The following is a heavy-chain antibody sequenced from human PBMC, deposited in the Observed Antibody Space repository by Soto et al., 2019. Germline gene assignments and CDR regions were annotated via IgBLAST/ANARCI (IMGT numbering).Heavy chain of an antibody. D-gene: IGHD2-2*02. V-gene: IGHV5-51*01. Sequence: GECLKISCKASGYAFTNYWIAWVRRMPGKGLEGMGIIYPEDSNVRYGPSFQGPVTFPPDTSTTTPSLPSTSLKPSDTAVYYCASHGNTAYAANCLALWAQAPPVPVS. CDR1: GYAFTNYW. J-gene: IGHJ5*02. CDR2: IYPEDSNV. CDR3: ASHGNTAYAANCLAL.